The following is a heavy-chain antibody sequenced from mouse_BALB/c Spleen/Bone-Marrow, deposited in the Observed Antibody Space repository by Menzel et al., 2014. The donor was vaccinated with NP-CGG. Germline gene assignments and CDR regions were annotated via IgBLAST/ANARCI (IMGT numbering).Heavy chain of an antibody. Sequence: VQLQQSGAELVKPGASVKLSCKASGYTFTSYWMHWVKQRPGQGLEWIGEIDPSNGRTNYNEKFKNKATLTVDKSSSTAYMQLSSLTSEDSAVYYCARSTTVVFRYWYFDVWGAGTTVTVSS. CDR1: GYTFTSYW. D-gene: IGHD1-1*01. CDR2: IDPSNGRT. CDR3: ARSTTVVFRYWYFDV. V-gene: IGHV1S81*02. J-gene: IGHJ1*01.